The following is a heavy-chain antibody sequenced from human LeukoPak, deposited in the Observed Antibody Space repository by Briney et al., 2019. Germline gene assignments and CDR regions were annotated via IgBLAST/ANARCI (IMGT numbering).Heavy chain of an antibody. V-gene: IGHV3-33*06. Sequence: RGSLRLSCAASGFTFSSYAMHWVRQAPGKGLEWVAVIWYDGSNKYYADSVKGRFTISRDNSKNTLYLQMNSLRAEDTAVYYCAKVGRSGWYGDNWFDPWGQGTLVTVSS. CDR3: AKVGRSGWYGDNWFDP. J-gene: IGHJ5*02. CDR1: GFTFSSYA. D-gene: IGHD6-19*01. CDR2: IWYDGSNK.